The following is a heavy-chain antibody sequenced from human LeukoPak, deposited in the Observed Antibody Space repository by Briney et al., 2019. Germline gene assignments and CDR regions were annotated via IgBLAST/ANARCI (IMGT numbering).Heavy chain of an antibody. CDR2: IHHPGST. Sequence: SETLSLTCAVSGDSISSPKWWSWVRQPPGQGLEWTGEIHHPGSTHYNPSLKSRVSMSLDKSKNQFSLSLNSVTAADAAVYYCATYADSSGYRFDYWGPGTLVTVSS. CDR1: GDSISSPKW. CDR3: ATYADSSGYRFDY. V-gene: IGHV4-4*02. D-gene: IGHD3-22*01. J-gene: IGHJ4*02.